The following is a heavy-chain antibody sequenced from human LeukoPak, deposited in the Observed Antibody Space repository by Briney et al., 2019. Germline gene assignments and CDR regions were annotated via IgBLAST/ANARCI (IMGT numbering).Heavy chain of an antibody. V-gene: IGHV1-18*01. J-gene: IGHJ5*02. CDR2: ISAYNGNT. CDR1: GYTFTSYG. CDR3: ARDLPITMVRSVYNWFDP. D-gene: IGHD3-10*01. Sequence: GASVKVSCKASGYTFTSYGISWVRQAPGQGLEWMGWISAYNGNTNYPQKLQGRVTMTTDTSTSTAYMELRSLRSDDTAVYYCARDLPITMVRSVYNWFDPWGQGTLVTVSS.